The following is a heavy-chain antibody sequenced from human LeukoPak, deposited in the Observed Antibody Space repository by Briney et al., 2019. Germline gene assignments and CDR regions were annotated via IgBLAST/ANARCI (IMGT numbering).Heavy chain of an antibody. J-gene: IGHJ4*02. D-gene: IGHD6-13*01. CDR3: ARNMAGAAAGTLDF. CDR2: ISWDGGST. CDR1: GFTFNDYT. V-gene: IGHV3-43*01. Sequence: GGSLRLSCAASGFTFNDYTMNWVRQVLGKGLEWVSLISWDGGSTSYVDSVRGRFTISRDNSKNSLYLQMNSLKTEDTALYYCARNMAGAAAGTLDFWGLGTLVTVSS.